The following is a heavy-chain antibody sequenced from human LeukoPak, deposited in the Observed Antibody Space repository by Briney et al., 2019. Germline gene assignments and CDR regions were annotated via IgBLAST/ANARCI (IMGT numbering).Heavy chain of an antibody. J-gene: IGHJ6*03. CDR1: GGSFTTHF. CDR2: IYPSGNT. CDR3: TREDSGSYYNYYYFYMDV. V-gene: IGHV4-4*07. D-gene: IGHD3-10*01. Sequence: SETLSLTCSISGGSFTTHFWSWVRQPAGKGLEWIGRIYPSGNTNYNPSLKSRLNLSVDTSKTQFSLRLSSVTAADTAVYYCTREDSGSYYNYYYFYMDVWGKGTTVTISS.